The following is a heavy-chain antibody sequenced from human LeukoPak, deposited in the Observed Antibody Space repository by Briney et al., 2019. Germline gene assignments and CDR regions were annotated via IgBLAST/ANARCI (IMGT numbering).Heavy chain of an antibody. Sequence: ASVKVSCTASGYTFTNNYLHWVRQAPGQGLEWMGMIYPRDGSTSYAQNFQGRVTVTRDTSTTTVHMELRGLRSEDTAVYYCARDQEGFDYWGQGTVVTVSS. J-gene: IGHJ4*02. CDR2: IYPRDGST. CDR1: GYTFTNNY. V-gene: IGHV1-46*01. CDR3: ARDQEGFDY.